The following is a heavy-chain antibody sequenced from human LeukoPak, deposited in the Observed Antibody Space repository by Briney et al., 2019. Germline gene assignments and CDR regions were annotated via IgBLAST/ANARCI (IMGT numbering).Heavy chain of an antibody. Sequence: KTSETLSLTCTVSGGSISSYYWSWIRRPAGKGLEWIGRIYTSGSTNYNPSLKSRVTMSVDTSKNQFPLKLSSVTAADTAVYYCARDGSYDILTGYSLGWFDPWGQGTLVTVSS. D-gene: IGHD3-9*01. V-gene: IGHV4-4*07. CDR3: ARDGSYDILTGYSLGWFDP. CDR2: IYTSGST. J-gene: IGHJ5*02. CDR1: GGSISSYY.